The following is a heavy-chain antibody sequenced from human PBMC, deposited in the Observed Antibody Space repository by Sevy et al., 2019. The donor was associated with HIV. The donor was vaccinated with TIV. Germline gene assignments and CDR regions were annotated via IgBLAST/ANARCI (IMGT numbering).Heavy chain of an antibody. Sequence: GGSLRLSCAASGFTVSSNYMSWVRQAPGKGLEWVSVIYNGGTTYSADSVKGRFTISRDNSKNTLYLQMNNLRAEDTAVYYRAREREFTIFGVLIEYGLDVWGQGTTVTVSS. CDR2: IYNGGTT. CDR1: GFTVSSNY. V-gene: IGHV3-53*01. J-gene: IGHJ6*02. CDR3: AREREFTIFGVLIEYGLDV. D-gene: IGHD3-3*01.